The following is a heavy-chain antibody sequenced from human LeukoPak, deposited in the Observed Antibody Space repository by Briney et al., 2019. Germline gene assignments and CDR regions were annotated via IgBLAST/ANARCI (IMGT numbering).Heavy chain of an antibody. D-gene: IGHD6-19*01. CDR3: ARDHGSGWYDY. CDR2: IYYSGST. V-gene: IGHV4-59*01. Sequence: NPSETLSLTCTDSGGSISSYYWSWIRQPPGKGLEWIGYIYYSGSTNYNPSLKSRVTISVDTSKNQFSLKLSSVTAADTAVYYCARDHGSGWYDYWGQGTLVTVSS. CDR1: GGSISSYY. J-gene: IGHJ4*02.